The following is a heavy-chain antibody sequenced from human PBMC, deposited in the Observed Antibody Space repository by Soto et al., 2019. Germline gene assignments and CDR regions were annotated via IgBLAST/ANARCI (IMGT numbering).Heavy chain of an antibody. V-gene: IGHV4-34*01. D-gene: IGHD3-10*01. CDR2: INHSGST. J-gene: IGHJ6*02. Sequence: SETLSLTCAVYGGSFSGYYWSWIRQPPGKGLEWIGEINHSGSTNYNPSLKSRVTISVDTSKNQFSLKLSSVTAADTAVYYCAREVLLWFGELSTLKNYHYYYGMDVWGQGTTVTVSS. CDR3: AREVLLWFGELSTLKNYHYYYGMDV. CDR1: GGSFSGYY.